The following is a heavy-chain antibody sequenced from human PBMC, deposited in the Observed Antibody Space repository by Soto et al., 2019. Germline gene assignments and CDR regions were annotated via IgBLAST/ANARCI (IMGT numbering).Heavy chain of an antibody. Sequence: ASVKVSCKASGYTFTSYDINWVRQATGQGLEWMGWINPNTGYTDYAQKFQGRVTMTGNTSITTAYMELSSLRSEDTAVYYCVRGGVMTTCGVGIVIDYLGQGSSDTVSS. D-gene: IGHD3-16*02. J-gene: IGHJ4*01. CDR1: GYTFTSYD. V-gene: IGHV1-8*01. CDR2: INPNTGYT. CDR3: VRGGVMTTCGVGIVIDY.